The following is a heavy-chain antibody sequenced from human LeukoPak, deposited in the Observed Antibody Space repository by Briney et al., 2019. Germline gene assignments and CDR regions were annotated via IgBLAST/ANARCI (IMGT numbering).Heavy chain of an antibody. CDR2: ISWNGGSK. Sequence: GRSLRLSCAASGFTFADYAMHWVRQAPGKGLEGVSGISWNGGSKGYADSVKGRLTISRDNAKNSLYLQMNSLRDEDTALYYCAKGRYYYGSGSYYYRMDVWGQGTTVTVSS. D-gene: IGHD3-10*01. CDR1: GFTFADYA. V-gene: IGHV3-9*01. CDR3: AKGRYYYGSGSYYYRMDV. J-gene: IGHJ6*02.